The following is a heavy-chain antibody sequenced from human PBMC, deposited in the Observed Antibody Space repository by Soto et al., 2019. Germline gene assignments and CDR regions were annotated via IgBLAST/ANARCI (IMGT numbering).Heavy chain of an antibody. V-gene: IGHV1-69*13. D-gene: IGHD3-3*01. CDR1: GGTFSSYA. J-gene: IGHJ5*02. Sequence: SVKVSCKASGGTFSSYAISWVRQAPGQGLEWMGGIIPIFGTANYAQKFQGRVTITADESTSTACMELSSLRSEDTAVYYCARDLPYYDFWSGPGWFDPWGQGTLVTVS. CDR3: ARDLPYYDFWSGPGWFDP. CDR2: IIPIFGTA.